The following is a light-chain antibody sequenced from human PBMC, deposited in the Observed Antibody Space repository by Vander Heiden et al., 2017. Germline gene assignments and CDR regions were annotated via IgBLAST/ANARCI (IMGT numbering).Light chain of an antibody. CDR2: DAS. Sequence: DIKMTQSPLSLSASVGDSVPITCRASQDISNYLNWYQQKPGKAPKLLIYDASNLETGVPSRFSGSGSGTDFTFTISSVQPEDIATYYCQQDNNRPPTFGQGTKLEIK. V-gene: IGKV1-33*01. CDR1: QDISNY. J-gene: IGKJ2*01. CDR3: QQDNNRPPT.